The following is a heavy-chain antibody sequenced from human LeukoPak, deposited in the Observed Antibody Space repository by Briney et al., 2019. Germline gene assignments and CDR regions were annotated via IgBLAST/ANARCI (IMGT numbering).Heavy chain of an antibody. CDR1: GFTFSNYW. J-gene: IGHJ4*02. V-gene: IGHV3-7*03. D-gene: IGHD4-23*01. CDR2: INLDESER. Sequence: GGSLRLSCAASGFTFSNYWMSWVRQAPGKGRQWVANINLDESERYYVDSVKGRFNISRDNAKNSLYLQMNSMRVEDTAVYYCARNSRVGFDYWGQGTLLTVSS. CDR3: ARNSRVGFDY.